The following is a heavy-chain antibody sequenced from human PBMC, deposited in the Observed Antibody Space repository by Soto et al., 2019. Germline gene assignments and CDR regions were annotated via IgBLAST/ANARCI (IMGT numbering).Heavy chain of an antibody. J-gene: IGHJ4*02. CDR3: ANSIGVAGNFDY. CDR2: ISHDGSNK. D-gene: IGHD6-19*01. V-gene: IGHV3-30*18. CDR1: GFTFSSYG. Sequence: QVQLVESGGGVVQPGRSLRLSCAASGFTFSSYGMHWVRQAPGKGLEWVAVISHDGSNKYYADSVKGRFTISRDNSKNPLYLQMNSLRAEDTAVYYCANSIGVAGNFDYWGQGTLVTVSS.